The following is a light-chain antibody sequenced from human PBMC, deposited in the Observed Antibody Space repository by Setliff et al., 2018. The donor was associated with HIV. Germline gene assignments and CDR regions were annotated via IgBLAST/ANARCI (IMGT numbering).Light chain of an antibody. V-gene: IGLV2-14*01. J-gene: IGLJ1*01. Sequence: QSALTQPASVSGSPGQSITISCTGTSSDIGGFNYVSWYQLHPGKAPKLMIFDVSLRPSGFSNRFSGSKSGNTASLTISGLRAEDEADYFCNSYRSGSPYVFGTGTKVTVL. CDR1: SSDIGGFNY. CDR2: DVS. CDR3: NSYRSGSPYV.